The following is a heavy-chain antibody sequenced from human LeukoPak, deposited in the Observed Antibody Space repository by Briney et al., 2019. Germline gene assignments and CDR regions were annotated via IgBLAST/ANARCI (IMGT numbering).Heavy chain of an antibody. CDR2: ISWNSGSI. CDR3: AILAEGDYFDY. J-gene: IGHJ4*02. V-gene: IGHV3-9*01. CDR1: GFTFDDYA. Sequence: PGRSLRLSCAASGFTFDDYAMHWVRQAPGKGLEWVSGISWNSGSIGYADSVKGRFTISRDNAKNSLYLQMNSLRAEDTALYYCAILAEGDYFDYWGQGTLVTVSS. D-gene: IGHD2-15*01.